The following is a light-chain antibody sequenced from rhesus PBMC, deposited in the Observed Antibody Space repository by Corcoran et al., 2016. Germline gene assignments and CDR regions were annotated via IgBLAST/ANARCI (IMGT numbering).Light chain of an antibody. Sequence: EIVMTQSPATLSLSPGERATLSCRASQSVSSYVAWDQQKPEQAPRLLIYGASSRATGIPDRFSGSGSGTDFPLIISSLEPEDVGVYYCQQYNNWLTFGGGTKVELK. CDR3: QQYNNWLT. J-gene: IGKJ4*01. V-gene: IGKV3S9*01. CDR2: GAS. CDR1: QSVSSY.